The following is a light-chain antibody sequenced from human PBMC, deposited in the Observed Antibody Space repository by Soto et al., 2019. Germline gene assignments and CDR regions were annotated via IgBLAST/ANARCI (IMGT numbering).Light chain of an antibody. Sequence: QLVLTQSPSASASLGASVKLTCTLSSGHSNYAIAWHQQQSEKGPRYLMKLNSDGSHSTGDGIPDRFSGSSSGAERYLTISSLQSEDEADYYCQTWGSGIVVFGGGTKLPVL. CDR3: QTWGSGIVV. CDR2: LNSDGSH. V-gene: IGLV4-69*01. CDR1: SGHSNYA. J-gene: IGLJ2*01.